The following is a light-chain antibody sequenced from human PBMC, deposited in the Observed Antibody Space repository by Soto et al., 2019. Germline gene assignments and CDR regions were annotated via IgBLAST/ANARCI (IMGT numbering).Light chain of an antibody. V-gene: IGKV1-5*03. J-gene: IGKJ1*01. Sequence: DIQMTQSPSSVSASIGDTVTIACRASQDISTLLSWYQQKPGKAPKLLIYKASSLESGVPSRFSGSGSGTEFTLIISSLQPDDFATYYCQQYNSYSRTFGQGTKVDIK. CDR2: KAS. CDR3: QQYNSYSRT. CDR1: QDISTL.